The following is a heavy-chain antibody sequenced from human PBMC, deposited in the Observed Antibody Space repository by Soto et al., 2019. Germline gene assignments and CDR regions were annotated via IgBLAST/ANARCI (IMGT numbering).Heavy chain of an antibody. CDR1: GFTFSSYS. V-gene: IGHV3-21*01. D-gene: IGHD2-2*01. CDR2: ISSSSSYI. J-gene: IGHJ6*01. CDR3: ARDVFSPPSAYMDV. Sequence: GRTLRLSFSASGFTFSSYSMNWVSQAPGKGLEWVSSISSSSSYIYYADSVKGRFTISRDNAKNSLYLQMNSLSAEDTAVYYCARDVFSPPSAYMDVWRQGTTDTFSS.